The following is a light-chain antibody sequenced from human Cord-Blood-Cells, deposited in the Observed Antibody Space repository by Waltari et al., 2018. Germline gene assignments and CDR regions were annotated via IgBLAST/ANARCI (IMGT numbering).Light chain of an antibody. V-gene: IGLV3-19*01. CDR2: GKN. Sequence: SSELTQDPAVSVALGQTVRITCQGDSLRSYYASWYQQKPGQAPVRVIYGKNNRPSGIPDRFSGSSSGNTASLTITGAQAEDEADYYCNSRDSSGTVVFGGGTKLTVL. J-gene: IGLJ2*01. CDR3: NSRDSSGTVV. CDR1: SLRSYY.